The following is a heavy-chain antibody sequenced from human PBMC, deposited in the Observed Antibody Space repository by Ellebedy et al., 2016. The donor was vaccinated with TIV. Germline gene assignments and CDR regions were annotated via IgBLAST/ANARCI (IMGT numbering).Heavy chain of an antibody. V-gene: IGHV1-46*01. D-gene: IGHD2-15*01. J-gene: IGHJ4*02. CDR1: EDTFTNFY. CDR3: ARDGPETGDIGDY. Sequence: ASVKVSXKASEDTFTNFYMHWVRQAPGKGLEWMAIINPSAGTTNYAQKFQGRVTMTRDKSTTTFYMHLNSLRSEDTAVYYCARDGPETGDIGDYWGQGSLVTVSS. CDR2: INPSAGTT.